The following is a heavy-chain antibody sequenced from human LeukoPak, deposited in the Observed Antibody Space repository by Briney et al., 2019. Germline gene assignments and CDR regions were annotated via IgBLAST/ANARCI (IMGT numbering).Heavy chain of an antibody. Sequence: GGSLRLSCAASGFTFSSYWMSWVRQAPGKGLEWVANIKQDGSEKYYVDSVKGRFTISRDNAKNSLYLQMNSLRAEDTAVYYCARESSVGARKAFDYWGQGTLVTVSS. D-gene: IGHD1-26*01. CDR2: IKQDGSEK. J-gene: IGHJ4*02. CDR1: GFTFSSYW. CDR3: ARESSVGARKAFDY. V-gene: IGHV3-7*01.